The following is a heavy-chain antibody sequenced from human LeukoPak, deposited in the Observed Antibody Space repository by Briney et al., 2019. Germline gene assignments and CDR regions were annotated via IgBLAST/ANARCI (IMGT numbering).Heavy chain of an antibody. J-gene: IGHJ5*02. D-gene: IGHD3-22*01. CDR1: GGTFSSYA. CDR3: ARGTSGYYYGDWFDP. Sequence: SVKVSCKASGGTFSSYAISWVRQAPGQGLEWMGRIIPIFGTANYAQKFQGRVTITTDESTSTAYMELSSLRSEDTAVYYCARGTSGYYYGDWFDPCGQGTRLTVSS. V-gene: IGHV1-69*05. CDR2: IIPIFGTA.